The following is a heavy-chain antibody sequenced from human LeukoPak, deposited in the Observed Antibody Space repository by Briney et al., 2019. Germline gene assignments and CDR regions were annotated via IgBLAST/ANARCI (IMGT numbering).Heavy chain of an antibody. V-gene: IGHV1-69*01. D-gene: IGHD3-10*01. Sequence: GASVKVPCKASGGTFSSYAISRVRQAPGQGLEWMGGIIPIFGTANYAQKFQGRVTITADESTSTAYMELSSLRSEDTAVYYCARDYYGSGSLDYWGQGTLVTVSS. CDR1: GGTFSSYA. J-gene: IGHJ4*02. CDR3: ARDYYGSGSLDY. CDR2: IIPIFGTA.